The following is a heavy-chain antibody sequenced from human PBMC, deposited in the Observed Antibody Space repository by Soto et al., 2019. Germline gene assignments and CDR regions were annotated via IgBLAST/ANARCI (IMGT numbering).Heavy chain of an antibody. V-gene: IGHV3-33*06. D-gene: IGHD3-16*01. CDR3: AKVLYASDSFDSEEAPYGMDV. CDR1: GFPFSRYD. J-gene: IGHJ6*02. CDR2: LWFDGSNE. Sequence: SGGSLRLSCAASGFPFSRYDMHWVRQAPGKGLEWVAVLWFDGSNEYYADSVQGRFTISRDNSKNTLYLQMDSLRAEDTAVYYCAKVLYASDSFDSEEAPYGMDVWGQGTTVTVSS.